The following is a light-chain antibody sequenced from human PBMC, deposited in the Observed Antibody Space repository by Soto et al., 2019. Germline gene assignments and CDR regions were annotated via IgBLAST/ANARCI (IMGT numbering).Light chain of an antibody. J-gene: IGKJ1*01. V-gene: IGKV3-20*01. Sequence: EIVLTQSPGTLSLSPGGRATLSCRASQSVSSSYLAWYQQKPGQAPRLLIYGASSRATGIPDRFSGSGSGTDFTLTISRLEPEDFAVYYCQQYVNSPGTFGQGTKVEIK. CDR1: QSVSSSY. CDR3: QQYVNSPGT. CDR2: GAS.